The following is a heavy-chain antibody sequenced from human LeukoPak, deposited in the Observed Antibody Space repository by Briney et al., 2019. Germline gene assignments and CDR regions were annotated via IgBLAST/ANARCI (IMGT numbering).Heavy chain of an antibody. V-gene: IGHV3-30*18. D-gene: IGHD6-6*01. CDR1: GFTFSSSG. Sequence: GGSLRLSCAASGFTFSSSGMHWVRQAPGKGLEWVSIISFDGSKRYYADSVKGRFTISRDNSRNTLYLQMNSLRPEDTAVYFCAKSIGAVGDYWGQGTLVTVSS. CDR2: ISFDGSKR. CDR3: AKSIGAVGDY. J-gene: IGHJ4*02.